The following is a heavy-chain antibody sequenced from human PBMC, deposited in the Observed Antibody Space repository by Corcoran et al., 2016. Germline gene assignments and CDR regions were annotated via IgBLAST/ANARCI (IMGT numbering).Heavy chain of an antibody. CDR1: AYSISSGYS. CDR2: IHHSGNT. D-gene: IGHD6-19*01. CDR3: ARVDNSGSKRGLDY. Sequence: QGQLQESGPGPVKPSESLYLTCTVSAYSISSGYSWGWIRQSPGKRLEWIGNIHHSGNTYYSPSLKSRVTISLDVSKNQFSLNLNSVTAADTAVYYCARVDNSGSKRGLDYWGQGTMVTVSS. J-gene: IGHJ4*02. V-gene: IGHV4-38-2*02.